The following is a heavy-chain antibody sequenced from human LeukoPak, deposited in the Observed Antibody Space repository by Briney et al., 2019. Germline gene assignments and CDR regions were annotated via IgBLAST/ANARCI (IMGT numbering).Heavy chain of an antibody. CDR1: GFTFSSYA. D-gene: IGHD3-3*01. J-gene: IGHJ6*02. CDR3: AKDTYYDFWSGYYLPAGMDV. Sequence: GGSLRLSCAASGFTFSSYAMSWVSQAPGKGLEWVSAISGSGGSTYYADSVKGRFTISRDNSKNTLYLQMNSLRAEDTAVYYCAKDTYYDFWSGYYLPAGMDVWGQGTTVTVSS. CDR2: ISGSGGST. V-gene: IGHV3-23*01.